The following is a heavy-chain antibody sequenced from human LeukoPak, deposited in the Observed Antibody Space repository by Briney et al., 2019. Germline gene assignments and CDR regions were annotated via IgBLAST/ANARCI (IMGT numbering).Heavy chain of an antibody. CDR1: GYTFTHYY. CDR3: ARGGPHHGFDI. Sequence: ASVKVSCKASGYTFTHYYMHWVRQAPGQGLEWMGWIVTNNGGTNYAQNFKGRVTMTRDTSVSTAYVEVSDLKSDDTAVYYCARGGPHHGFDIWAQGTMVTVSS. J-gene: IGHJ3*02. V-gene: IGHV1-2*02. CDR2: IVTNNGGT.